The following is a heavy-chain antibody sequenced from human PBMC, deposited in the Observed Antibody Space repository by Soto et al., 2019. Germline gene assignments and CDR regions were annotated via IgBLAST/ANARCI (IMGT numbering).Heavy chain of an antibody. V-gene: IGHV3-23*01. J-gene: IGHJ4*02. Sequence: EVQLLESGGGLVQPGGSLRLSCAASGFTFSTYAMNWVRQAPGKGLEWVSAISGSGGSTYYADSVKGRFTISRDNSKNTLYLQMTSLRAGDTAVYYCAKETVPGSCHYWGQGTLVTVSS. CDR1: GFTFSTYA. D-gene: IGHD1-26*01. CDR2: ISGSGGST. CDR3: AKETVPGSCHY.